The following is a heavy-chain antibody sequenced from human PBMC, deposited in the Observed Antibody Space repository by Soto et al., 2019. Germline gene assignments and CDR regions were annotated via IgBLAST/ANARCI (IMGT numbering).Heavy chain of an antibody. CDR1: GFTFSSYA. D-gene: IGHD5-12*01. Sequence: GGSLRLSCAASGFTFSSYAMHWVRQAPGKGLEYVSAISSNGGSTYYANSVKGRFTISRDNSKNTLYLQMGGLRAEDMAVYYCARDIVATTAPTYGMDVWGQGTTVTVSS. CDR2: ISSNGGST. V-gene: IGHV3-64*01. J-gene: IGHJ6*02. CDR3: ARDIVATTAPTYGMDV.